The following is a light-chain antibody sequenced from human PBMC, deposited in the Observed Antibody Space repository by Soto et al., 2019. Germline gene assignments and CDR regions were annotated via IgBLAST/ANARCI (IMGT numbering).Light chain of an antibody. Sequence: QSALTQPASVSGSPGQSITVSCTGTSSDIGRYNYVSWYQQHPGKVPKVMIYEVNNRPSGVSNRFSASKSGNTASLTISGLQAEDEATYYCSSFTSGGTWVFGGGTKVTVL. CDR1: SSDIGRYNY. CDR3: SSFTSGGTWV. CDR2: EVN. V-gene: IGLV2-14*03. J-gene: IGLJ3*02.